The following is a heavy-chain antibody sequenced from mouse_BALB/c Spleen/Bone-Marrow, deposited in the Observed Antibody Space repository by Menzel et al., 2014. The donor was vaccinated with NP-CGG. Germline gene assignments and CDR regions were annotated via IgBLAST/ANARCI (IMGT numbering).Heavy chain of an antibody. D-gene: IGHD2-3*01. CDR2: IYPGDGDT. CDR3: ARSDGYRAMDY. V-gene: IGHV1-82*01. CDR1: GYAFSSSW. Sequence: VQLQQSGPELVKPGASVKISCKASGYAFSSSWMNWVKQRPEQGLEWIGRIYPGDGDTNYNGKFKGKATLTADKSSSTAFMQLSSVTSVDYAVYFCARSDGYRAMDYWGQGTSVTVSS. J-gene: IGHJ4*01.